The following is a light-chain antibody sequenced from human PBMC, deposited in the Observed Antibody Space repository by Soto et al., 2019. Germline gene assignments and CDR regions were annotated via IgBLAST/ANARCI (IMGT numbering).Light chain of an antibody. Sequence: DIQMTQSPSTLSASVGDRVTITFRASQSISSWLAWYQQKPGKAPNLLIYKASTLESGVPSRFSGSGSGTEFTLTISSVQPDDFATYYCQQYKSYPPTFGGGTKVDI. J-gene: IGKJ4*01. CDR3: QQYKSYPPT. CDR2: KAS. CDR1: QSISSW. V-gene: IGKV1-5*03.